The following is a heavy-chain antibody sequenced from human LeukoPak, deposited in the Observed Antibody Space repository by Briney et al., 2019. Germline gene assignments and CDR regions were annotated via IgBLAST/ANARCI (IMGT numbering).Heavy chain of an antibody. CDR1: GFTYGEYA. D-gene: IGHD3-22*01. Sequence: PGRSLRLSCTASGFTYGEYAMSWVRQAPGKGLEGVGFIRSKAYGGTTEYAASVKRRFTISRDDSKSIAYLQMNSLKTEDTAVYYYTRVVGSSGYYATPYFDYWGQGTLVTVSS. CDR2: IRSKAYGGTT. CDR3: TRVVGSSGYYATPYFDY. J-gene: IGHJ4*02. V-gene: IGHV3-49*04.